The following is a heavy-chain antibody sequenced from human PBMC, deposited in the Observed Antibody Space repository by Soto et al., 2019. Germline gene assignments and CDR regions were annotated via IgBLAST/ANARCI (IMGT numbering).Heavy chain of an antibody. CDR1: GFTFSSYA. D-gene: IGHD3-10*01. J-gene: IGHJ6*02. CDR2: ISYDGSNK. V-gene: IGHV3-30-3*01. Sequence: GGSLRLSCAASGFTFSSYAMHWVRQAPGKGLEWVAVISYDGSNKYYADSVKGRFTISRDNSKNTLYLQMNSPRAEDTAVYYCAREGKYGSGSYYNYYYYSMDVWGQGTTVTVSS. CDR3: AREGKYGSGSYYNYYYYSMDV.